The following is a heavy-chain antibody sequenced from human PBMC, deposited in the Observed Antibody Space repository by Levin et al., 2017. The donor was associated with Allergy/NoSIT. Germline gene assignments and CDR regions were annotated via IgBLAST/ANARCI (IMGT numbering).Heavy chain of an antibody. Sequence: SETLSLTCTVSGGSISSYYWSWIRQPPGKGLEWIGYIYYSGSTNYNPSLKSRVTISVDTSKNQFSLKLSSVTAADTAVYYCARDRAGGGLRTFDIWGQGTMVTVSS. CDR2: IYYSGST. D-gene: IGHD3-16*01. J-gene: IGHJ3*02. CDR1: GGSISSYY. V-gene: IGHV4-59*01. CDR3: ARDRAGGGLRTFDI.